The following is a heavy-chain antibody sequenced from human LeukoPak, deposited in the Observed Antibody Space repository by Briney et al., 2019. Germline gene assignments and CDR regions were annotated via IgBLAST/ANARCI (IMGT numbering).Heavy chain of an antibody. CDR2: IYYRWRT. CDR3: ARNAREDVNGFDP. V-gene: IGHV4-59*11. J-gene: IGHJ5*02. D-gene: IGHD6-6*01. Sequence: SETLALTCSVSGVSLSSHYWSWIRQPPGKGLEGIGYIYYRWRTNYNPSLKSRVTISIDTSKNPFSLKLRSVTAADTAVYYCARNAREDVNGFDPWGQGTLVTVSP. CDR1: GVSLSSHY.